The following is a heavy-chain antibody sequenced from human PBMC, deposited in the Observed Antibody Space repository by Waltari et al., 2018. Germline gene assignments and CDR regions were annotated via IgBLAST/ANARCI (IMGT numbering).Heavy chain of an antibody. CDR3: ARARAWGPKAFDV. CDR1: GGSLSYSP. V-gene: IGHV1-2*04. CDR2: VNPNSGGT. J-gene: IGHJ3*01. Sequence: QVQLVQSGSEVRRPGSSVKVSCKASGGSLSYSPISWVRQAPGQGLEWMGWVNPNSGGTVYLRKFEGWVTFSTDTSVNTAYMEITRLKSDDTAIYFCARARAWGPKAFDVWGQETRLTVSS. D-gene: IGHD7-27*01.